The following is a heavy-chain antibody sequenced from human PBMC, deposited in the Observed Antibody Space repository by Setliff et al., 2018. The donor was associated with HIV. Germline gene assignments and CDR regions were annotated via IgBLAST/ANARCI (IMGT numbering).Heavy chain of an antibody. V-gene: IGHV4-39*01. D-gene: IGHD6-19*01. CDR3: ARPHSGRGGGAYFDP. Sequence: SETLSLTYTVSGDSITSGHFYWGWIRQAPGKGLEWIGNILDGRVTFFNPSLRGRVTISVDASKNQVSLNLRSVTAADSAVYHCARPHSGRGGGAYFDPWGQGILVTVSS. CDR2: ILDGRVT. J-gene: IGHJ5*02. CDR1: GDSITSGHFY.